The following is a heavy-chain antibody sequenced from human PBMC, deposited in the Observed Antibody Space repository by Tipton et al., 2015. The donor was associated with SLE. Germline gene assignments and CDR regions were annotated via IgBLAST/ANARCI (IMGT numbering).Heavy chain of an antibody. J-gene: IGHJ4*02. V-gene: IGHV4-34*01. Sequence: TLSLTCAVYGGSFSGYYWSWIRQPPGKGLEWIGEINHSGSTNYNPSLKSRVTISVDTSKNQFSLKLSSVTAADTAVYYCARTHDTMTTVTPFDYWGQGTPVTVST. D-gene: IGHD4-17*01. CDR3: ARTHDTMTTVTPFDY. CDR1: GGSFSGYY. CDR2: INHSGST.